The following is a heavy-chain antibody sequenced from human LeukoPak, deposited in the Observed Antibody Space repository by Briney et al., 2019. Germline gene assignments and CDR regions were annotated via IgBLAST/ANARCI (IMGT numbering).Heavy chain of an antibody. V-gene: IGHV1-69*04. CDR3: VGGMVVTATPFDY. J-gene: IGHJ4*02. CDR2: IIPSFSIA. D-gene: IGHD2-21*02. Sequence: GASLKLSCKASGGTFSSYAMSWVRQAPGQGLEWMGTIIPSFSIAYYAHKFQGRVTITADKSTSPAYMELSSLRSEDTAVYFCVGGMVVTATPFDYWGQGTLVTVSS. CDR1: GGTFSSYA.